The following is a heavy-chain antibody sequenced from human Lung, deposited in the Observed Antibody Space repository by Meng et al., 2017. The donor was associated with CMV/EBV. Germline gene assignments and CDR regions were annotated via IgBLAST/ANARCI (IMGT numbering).Heavy chain of an antibody. CDR1: GSRFNNYG. CDR3: AGGSGSRRAN. CDR2: ITSDGGRT. Sequence: SXMISWGASGSRFNNYGMNWVRQAPGKVPEWVSHITSDGGRTSSADSVRGRFAISRDNSRNTLYLQMNSLRVDDTAVYYCAGGSGSRRANWGQGPLVTVSS. V-gene: IGHV3-23*01. D-gene: IGHD1-26*01. J-gene: IGHJ4*02.